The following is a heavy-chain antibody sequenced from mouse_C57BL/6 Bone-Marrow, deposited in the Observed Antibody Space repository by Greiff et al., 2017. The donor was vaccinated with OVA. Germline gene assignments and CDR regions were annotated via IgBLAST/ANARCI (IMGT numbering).Heavy chain of an antibody. CDR3: ARELFYAMDY. J-gene: IGHJ4*01. CDR1: GYTFTSYW. V-gene: IGHV1-69*01. Sequence: QVQLQQPGAELVMPGASVKLSCKASGYTFTSYWMHWVKQRPGQGLEWTGEIDPSDSYTNYNQKFKGKSTLTVDKSSSTAYMQLSSLTSEDSAVYYCARELFYAMDYWGQGTSVTVSS. CDR2: IDPSDSYT.